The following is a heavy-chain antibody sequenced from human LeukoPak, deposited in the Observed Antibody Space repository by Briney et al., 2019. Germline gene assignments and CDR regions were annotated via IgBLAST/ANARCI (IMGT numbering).Heavy chain of an antibody. Sequence: VASVKVSCKAPGYTLSKLSIHWVRQPSGKGLEWMGAFDPEDGETIYAQEFQGRATMTADTSTDTAYMELTSLRSDDTAVYYCVAMLYWGQGTLVTVSS. V-gene: IGHV1-24*01. CDR2: FDPEDGET. CDR3: VAMLY. CDR1: GYTLSKLS. J-gene: IGHJ4*02. D-gene: IGHD3-16*01.